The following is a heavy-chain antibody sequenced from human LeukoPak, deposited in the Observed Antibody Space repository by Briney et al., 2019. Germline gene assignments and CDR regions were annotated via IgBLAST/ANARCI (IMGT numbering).Heavy chain of an antibody. V-gene: IGHV3-48*02. Sequence: PRGSLRLSCAASGFTFSTYSMNWVRQAPGKGLECISYISSSGSTIHYADSVKGRFTISRDNAKNSLYLQMNSLRDEDTAVYYCARGDTPIDYWGQGTLVTVSS. CDR1: GFTFSTYS. J-gene: IGHJ4*02. CDR3: ARGDTPIDY. CDR2: ISSSGSTI. D-gene: IGHD2-15*01.